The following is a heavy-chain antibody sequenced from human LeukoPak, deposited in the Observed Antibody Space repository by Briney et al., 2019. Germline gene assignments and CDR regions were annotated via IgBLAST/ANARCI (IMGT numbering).Heavy chain of an antibody. D-gene: IGHD2-15*01. Sequence: RGSLRLSCATSGFTFSNYGMHWVRQAPGKGLEWVAVISSDETNIRYGDSVRGRFTVSRDNAKNTVYLQMNSLGADDTAVYYCAKDPYRVVFATGNYLDPWGQGTLVTVSS. CDR3: AKDPYRVVFATGNYLDP. CDR1: GFTFSNYG. V-gene: IGHV3-30*18. J-gene: IGHJ5*02. CDR2: ISSDETNI.